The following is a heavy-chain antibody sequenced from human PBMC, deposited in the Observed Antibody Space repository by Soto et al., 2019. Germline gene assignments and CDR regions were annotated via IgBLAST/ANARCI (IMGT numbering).Heavy chain of an antibody. CDR2: IYYSGST. CDR3: ALLWLRGNDLIDY. V-gene: IGHV4-31*03. CDR1: GGSISSGGYY. J-gene: IGHJ4*02. Sequence: SETLSLTCTVSGGSISSGGYYSSWIRQHPGKGLEWIGYIYYSGSTYYNPSLKSRVTISVDTSKNQFSLKLSSVTAADTAVYYCALLWLRGNDLIDYWGQGTLVTVSS. D-gene: IGHD5-18*01.